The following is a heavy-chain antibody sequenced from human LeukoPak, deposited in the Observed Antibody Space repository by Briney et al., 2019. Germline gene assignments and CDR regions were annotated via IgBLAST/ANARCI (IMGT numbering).Heavy chain of an antibody. J-gene: IGHJ3*02. CDR2: ISSSGSTI. V-gene: IGHV3-48*03. CDR3: ARASYCGGDCYSDEDAFDI. Sequence: GGSLRLSCAASGFTFSSYEMNWVRQAPGKGLEWVSYISSSGSTIYYADSVKGRFTISRDNAKNSLYLQMNSLRAEDTAVYYCARASYCGGDCYSDEDAFDIWGQGTIVTVSS. D-gene: IGHD2-21*02. CDR1: GFTFSSYE.